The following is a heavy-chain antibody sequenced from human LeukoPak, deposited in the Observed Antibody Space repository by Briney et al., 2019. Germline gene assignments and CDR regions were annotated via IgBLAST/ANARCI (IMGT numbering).Heavy chain of an antibody. J-gene: IGHJ4*02. CDR1: GYTFTGYY. V-gene: IGHV1-2*02. Sequence: GASVKVSCKASGYTFTGYYMHWVRQAPGQGLEWMGWINPNSGGTNYAQKFQGRVTMTRDTSISTAYMELSRLRSDDTAVYYCARALRYSSGWWGFGYWGQGTLVTVSS. D-gene: IGHD6-19*01. CDR3: ARALRYSSGWWGFGY. CDR2: INPNSGGT.